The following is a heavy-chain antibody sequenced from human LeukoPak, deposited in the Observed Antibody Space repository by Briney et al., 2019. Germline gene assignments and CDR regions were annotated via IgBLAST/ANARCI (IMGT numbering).Heavy chain of an antibody. CDR2: IHHSGST. CDR1: GGSISSSNW. J-gene: IGHJ4*02. V-gene: IGHV4-4*02. Sequence: PSETLSLTCAVSGGSISSSNWWSWVRQPPGEGLEWIGEIHHSGSTNYNPSLKSRVTISVDKSKNQFSLKLSSVTAADTAVYYCAKDQQGGAGSGRFDYWGQGTLVTVSS. D-gene: IGHD3-10*01. CDR3: AKDQQGGAGSGRFDY.